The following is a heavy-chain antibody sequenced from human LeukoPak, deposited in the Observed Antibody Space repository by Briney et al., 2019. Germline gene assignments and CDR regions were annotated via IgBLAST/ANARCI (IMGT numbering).Heavy chain of an antibody. D-gene: IGHD6-19*01. CDR1: GFTFSDNY. V-gene: IGHV3-11*04. J-gene: IGHJ4*02. Sequence: GGSLRLSCAASGFTFSDNYMSWIRQAPGKGLEWVSYISSSGNTTYNADSVKGRFSITRDNAKNSLYLQMNSLRAEDTAVYYCARDGGSAWFLDYWGQGNLVTVSS. CDR3: ARDGGSAWFLDY. CDR2: ISSSGNTT.